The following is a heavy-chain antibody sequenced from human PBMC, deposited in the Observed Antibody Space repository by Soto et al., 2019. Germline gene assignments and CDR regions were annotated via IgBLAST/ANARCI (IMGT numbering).Heavy chain of an antibody. CDR2: IYYSGST. J-gene: IGHJ4*02. V-gene: IGHV4-31*03. CDR1: GGSISSGGYY. Sequence: SETLSVTCTVSGGSISSGGYYWSWIRQHPGKGLEWIGYIYYSGSTYYNPSLKSRVTISVDTSKNQFSLKLSSVTAADTAVYYCARSVQQIVVVPAAIPYFDYWGQGTLVTVSS. CDR3: ARSVQQIVVVPAAIPYFDY. D-gene: IGHD2-2*01.